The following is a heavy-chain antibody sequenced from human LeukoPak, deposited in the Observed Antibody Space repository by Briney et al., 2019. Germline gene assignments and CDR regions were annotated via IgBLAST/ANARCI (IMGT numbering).Heavy chain of an antibody. CDR1: GLTFRSYA. V-gene: IGHV3-30-3*01. J-gene: IGHJ4*02. CDR3: ARDPYYYDSSGYY. Sequence: GGSLRLSCAPSGLTFRSYATRGVRQAPDKGLESVSVISYDGSNNYFADSVKGRFNISRDNSKNKLYLQMNSLRAEDTAVYECARDPYYYDSSGYYWGQGTLVTVSS. D-gene: IGHD3-22*01. CDR2: ISYDGSNN.